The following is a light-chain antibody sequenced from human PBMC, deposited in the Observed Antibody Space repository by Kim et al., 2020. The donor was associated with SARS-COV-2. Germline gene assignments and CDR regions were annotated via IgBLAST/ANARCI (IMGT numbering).Light chain of an antibody. CDR3: NSYTSSSTWV. J-gene: IGLJ2*01. V-gene: IGLV2-14*03. CDR1: SSDVGGYNY. Sequence: QSALTQPASVSGSPGQSITISCTGASSDVGGYNYVSWYQQHPGKAPQLMIYDVSKRPSGVSTRFSGSKSGNTASLSISGLQAEDEADYYCNSYTSSSTWVFGGGTQLTVL. CDR2: DVS.